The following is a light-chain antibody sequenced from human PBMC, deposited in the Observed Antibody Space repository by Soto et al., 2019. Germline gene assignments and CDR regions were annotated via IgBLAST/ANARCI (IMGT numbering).Light chain of an antibody. J-gene: IGLJ2*01. Sequence: QSVLTQPPSASGTPGQRVAISCSGSTSNIGSNTVHWYQQLPGTAPKLLIYSSNQRPSGFPDRFSGSKSGTSASLAISGRQSEDEADYYCAAWDDSLNGVVFGGGTKLTVL. CDR2: SSN. V-gene: IGLV1-44*01. CDR3: AAWDDSLNGVV. CDR1: TSNIGSNT.